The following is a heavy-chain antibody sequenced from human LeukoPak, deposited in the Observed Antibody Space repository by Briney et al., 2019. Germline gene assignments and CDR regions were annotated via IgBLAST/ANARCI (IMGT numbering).Heavy chain of an antibody. CDR1: GFTFSSYS. D-gene: IGHD3-22*01. CDR3: ARDRDYYDSSGYYYLPGDY. V-gene: IGHV3-48*02. CDR2: MSSSSSTI. Sequence: GGSLRLSCAASGFTFSSYSMNWVRQAPGKGLEWVSYMSSSSSTIYYADSVKGRFTISRDNAKNSLYLQMNSLRDEDTAVYYCARDRDYYDSSGYYYLPGDYWGQGTLVTVSS. J-gene: IGHJ4*02.